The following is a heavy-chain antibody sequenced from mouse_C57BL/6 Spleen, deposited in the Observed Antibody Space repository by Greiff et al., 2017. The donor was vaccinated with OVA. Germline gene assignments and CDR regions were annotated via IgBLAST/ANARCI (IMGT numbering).Heavy chain of an antibody. Sequence: VQLQQSGAELVRPGASVTLSCKASGYTFTDYEMHWVKQTPVHGLEWIGAIAPETGGTAYNQKFKGKAILTADTSSSTAYMELRSLTSEDSAVYYCSRESYDGYYPVFAYWGQGTLVTVSA. V-gene: IGHV1-15*01. CDR1: GYTFTDYE. D-gene: IGHD2-3*01. CDR2: IAPETGGT. J-gene: IGHJ3*01. CDR3: SRESYDGYYPVFAY.